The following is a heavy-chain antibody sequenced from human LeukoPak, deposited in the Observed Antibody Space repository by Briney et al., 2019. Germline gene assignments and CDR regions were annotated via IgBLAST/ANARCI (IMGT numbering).Heavy chain of an antibody. CDR1: GGSFSGYY. CDR3: ASEVGAKGDDY. CDR2: ISSSGSTI. V-gene: IGHV3-11*04. Sequence: LSLTCAVYGGSFSGYYWSWIRQAPGKGLEWVSYISSSGSTIYYADSVKGRFTISRDNAKNSLYLQMNSLRAEDTAVYYCASEVGAKGDDYWGQGTLVTVSS. D-gene: IGHD1-26*01. J-gene: IGHJ4*02.